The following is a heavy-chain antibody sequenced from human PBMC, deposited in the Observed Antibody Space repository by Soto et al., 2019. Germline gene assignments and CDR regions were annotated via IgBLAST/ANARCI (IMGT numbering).Heavy chain of an antibody. J-gene: IGHJ4*02. CDR2: LYYTGST. CDR3: ARGGTEFVY. D-gene: IGHD2-8*02. Sequence: QVQLQESGPGLVKPSETLSLTCTVSGGSISTYYWSWIRQPPGKGLEWIGYLYYTGSTNYDPSLKSRVTISVVASKNQFCLMLSSVTAADTAVYYCARGGTEFVYWGQGTLVTVSS. V-gene: IGHV4-59*01. CDR1: GGSISTYY.